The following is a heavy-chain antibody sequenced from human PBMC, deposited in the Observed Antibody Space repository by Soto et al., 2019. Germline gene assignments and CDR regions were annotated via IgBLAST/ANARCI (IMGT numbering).Heavy chain of an antibody. V-gene: IGHV4-59*01. J-gene: IGHJ5*02. D-gene: IGHD5-18*01. CDR3: ARDQEDTAMDHNWFEP. Sequence: SETLSLTCTFSVVSISSYYWSCIRHPPGKGLEWIGYVYYGGSTNYNPSLKSRVTISVDTSKNEFFLKLSSVTAADTAVYYCARDQEDTAMDHNWFEPWGQGTLVNVSS. CDR1: VVSISSYY. CDR2: VYYGGST.